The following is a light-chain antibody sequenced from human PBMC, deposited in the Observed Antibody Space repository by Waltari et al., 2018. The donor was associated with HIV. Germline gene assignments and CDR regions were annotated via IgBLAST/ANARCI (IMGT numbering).Light chain of an antibody. CDR2: ETS. CDR3: QQLNTYPPT. CDR1: QGIAGY. V-gene: IGKV1-9*01. Sequence: DTQLTQSPPFLSASVGDRVTITCRASQGIAGYLAWYQQKPGKPPNLLIYETSTLQNGVPSRFSGSGSGTEFTLTISSLQPEDFTTYYCQQLNTYPPTFGGGTKLEIK. J-gene: IGKJ4*01.